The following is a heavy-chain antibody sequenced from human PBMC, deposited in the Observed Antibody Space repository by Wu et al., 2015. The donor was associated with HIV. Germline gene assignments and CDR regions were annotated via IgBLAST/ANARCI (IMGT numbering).Heavy chain of an antibody. J-gene: IGHJ5*02. Sequence: VKVLLQGLLGLHLHQLVISTGCDEATGQGLEWMGWMNPNSGSTGFAQKFQGRVTITRNTSISTAYMELSSLRSEDTAVYYCARGQGGYCSSTSCLFDPWGQGTLVTVSS. CDR3: ARGQGGYCSSTSCLFDP. D-gene: IGHD2-2*01. CDR1: GLHLHQLV. V-gene: IGHV1-8*03. CDR2: MNPNSGST.